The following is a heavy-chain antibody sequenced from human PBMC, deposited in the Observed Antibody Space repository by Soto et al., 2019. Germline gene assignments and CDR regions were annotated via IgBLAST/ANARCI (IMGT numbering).Heavy chain of an antibody. V-gene: IGHV1-18*01. J-gene: IGHJ2*01. CDR1: GYTFTSYG. CDR2: ISAYNGNT. CDR3: AREGPYYYDSSSGYFDL. D-gene: IGHD3-22*01. Sequence: QVQLVQSGAEVKKPGASVKVSCKASGYTFTSYGISWVRQAPGQGLEWMGWISAYNGNTNYAQKLQGRVTRTTDTSXSXXYMELRSLRSDDTAVYYCAREGPYYYDSSSGYFDLWGRGTLVTVSS.